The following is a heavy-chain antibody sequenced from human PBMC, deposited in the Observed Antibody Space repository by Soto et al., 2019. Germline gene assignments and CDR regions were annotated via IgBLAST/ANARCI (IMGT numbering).Heavy chain of an antibody. CDR2: INWNSGKV. CDR1: GFKFEDYA. D-gene: IGHD2-21*01. V-gene: IGHV3-9*01. CDR3: AKADCSDANCHFWALES. Sequence: EMQLVESGGGLVPPGRSLRLSCAGFGFKFEDYAMHWVRQVPGKGLEWVSYINWNSGKVKYADSVKGRFTISRDNAKNSLYLHMSSLKSADTALYYCAKADCSDANCHFWALESWGQGTLVSVSS. J-gene: IGHJ4*02.